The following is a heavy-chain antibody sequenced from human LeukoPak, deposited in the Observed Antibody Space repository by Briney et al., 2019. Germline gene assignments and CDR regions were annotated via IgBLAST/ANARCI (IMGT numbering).Heavy chain of an antibody. J-gene: IGHJ4*02. V-gene: IGHV1-8*01. Sequence: ASVKVSCKASGYTFTNYDINWVRQAPGRGLEWMGWMSPNTVNTGYAQKFQGRLTMTKNASITTAYMELSSLTSEDTAVYYCARGISDGEYEGGRGSWGQGTLVIVSS. CDR2: MSPNTVNT. D-gene: IGHD4-17*01. CDR1: GYTFTNYD. CDR3: ARGISDGEYEGGRGS.